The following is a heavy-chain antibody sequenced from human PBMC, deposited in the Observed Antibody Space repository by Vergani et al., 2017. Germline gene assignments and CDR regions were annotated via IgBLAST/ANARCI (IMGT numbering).Heavy chain of an antibody. CDR1: GYSFTSYW. V-gene: IGHV5-51*01. CDR2: IYPGDSDT. Sequence: EVQLVQSGAEVKKPGESLKISCKGSGYSFTSYWIGWVRQMPGKGLEWMGIIYPGDSDTRYSPSFQGQVTISADKPISTAYLQWSSLKASDTAMYYCARHRPPWELLLGTAGYFDYWGQGTLVTVSS. CDR3: ARHRPPWELLLGTAGYFDY. J-gene: IGHJ4*02. D-gene: IGHD1-26*01.